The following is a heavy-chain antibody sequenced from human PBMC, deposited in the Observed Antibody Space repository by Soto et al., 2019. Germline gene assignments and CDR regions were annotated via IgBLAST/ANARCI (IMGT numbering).Heavy chain of an antibody. CDR2: INSDVSST. CDR3: ESGQDYDGSGIDY. Sequence: EVQLVESGAGLVQPGGSLRLSCAASGFTFSSYWMHWVRQAPGKGLVWVSRINSDVSSTSYADSVKGRFTISRDNAKNTRYPHMNSLSAEDTAMSECESGQDYDGSGIDYWGQGTLVTVSS. J-gene: IGHJ4*02. V-gene: IGHV3-74*01. D-gene: IGHD3-10*01. CDR1: GFTFSSYW.